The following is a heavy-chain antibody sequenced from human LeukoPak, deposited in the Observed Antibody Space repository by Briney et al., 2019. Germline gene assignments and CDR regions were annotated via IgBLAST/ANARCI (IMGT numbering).Heavy chain of an antibody. CDR1: GFTFSSYG. J-gene: IGHJ4*02. CDR2: ISYDGSNK. Sequence: GRSLRLSCAASGFTFSSYGMHWVRQAPGKGLEWVAVISYDGSNKYYADSVKGRFTISRDNSKNTLYLQMNSLRAEDTAVYYCARGVYSYGPLYFDYWGQGTLVTVSS. V-gene: IGHV3-30*03. CDR3: ARGVYSYGPLYFDY. D-gene: IGHD5-18*01.